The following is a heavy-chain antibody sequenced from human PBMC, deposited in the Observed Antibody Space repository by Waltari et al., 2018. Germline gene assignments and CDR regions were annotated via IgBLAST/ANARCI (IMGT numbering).Heavy chain of an antibody. V-gene: IGHV4-38-2*02. CDR2: IYHSGST. D-gene: IGHD3-22*01. CDR3: ARDGGNYDSSGYYSDPFDY. Sequence: QVQLQESGPGLVKPSETLSLTCAVSGYSISSGYYWGWIRQPPGTGLEWIGSIYHSGSTYYNPSLKSRVTISVDTSKNQFSLKLSSVTAADTAVYYCARDGGNYDSSGYYSDPFDYWGQGTLVTVSS. CDR1: GYSISSGYY. J-gene: IGHJ4*02.